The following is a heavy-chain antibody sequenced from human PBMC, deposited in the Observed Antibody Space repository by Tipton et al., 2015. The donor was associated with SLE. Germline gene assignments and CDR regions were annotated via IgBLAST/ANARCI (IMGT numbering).Heavy chain of an antibody. J-gene: IGHJ4*02. CDR2: ISWNSGSI. CDR1: GFTFDDYA. CDR3: ARDRGSYAVDY. V-gene: IGHV3-9*01. Sequence: SLRLSCAASGFTFDDYAMHWVRQAPGKGLEWVSGISWNSGSIGYADSVKGRFTISRDNSKNTLYLQMNSLRAEDTAVYYCARDRGSYAVDYWGQGTLVTVSS. D-gene: IGHD1-26*01.